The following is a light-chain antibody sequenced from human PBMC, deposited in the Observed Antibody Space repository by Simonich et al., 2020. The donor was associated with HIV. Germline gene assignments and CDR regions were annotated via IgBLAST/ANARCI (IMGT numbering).Light chain of an antibody. CDR2: WAS. Sequence: DIVMTQSQDSLAVSLGERATINCKSSQSVLYSSNNNNYLAWYQQKPGPPPKLLIYWASTRESGVPDRFSGSGSGTDFTLTISSLQAEDVALYYCQHYYTTPFTFGPGTKVDIK. CDR3: QHYYTTPFT. V-gene: IGKV4-1*01. CDR1: QSVLYSSNNNNY. J-gene: IGKJ3*01.